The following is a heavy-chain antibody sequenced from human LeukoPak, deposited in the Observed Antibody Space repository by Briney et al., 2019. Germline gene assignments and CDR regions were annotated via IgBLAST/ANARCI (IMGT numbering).Heavy chain of an antibody. CDR2: IYYSGST. D-gene: IGHD3-22*01. CDR3: ARSYYYDTSGYYYISLGY. Sequence: SETLSLTCTVSGGSISSYYWSWIRQPPGKGLEWIGYIYYSGSTNYNPSLKSRVTISVDTSKNQFSLKLSSVTAADTAVYYCARSYYYDTSGYYYISLGYWGQGTLVTVSS. CDR1: GGSISSYY. J-gene: IGHJ4*02. V-gene: IGHV4-59*08.